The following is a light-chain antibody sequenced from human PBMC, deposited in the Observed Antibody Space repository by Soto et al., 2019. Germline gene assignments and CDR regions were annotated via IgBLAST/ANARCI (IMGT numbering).Light chain of an antibody. Sequence: QSALNQPASVSGSPGQSITISCTGTSSDVGGYNYVSWYQQHPGKAPKLMIYDVSNRPSGVSNRFSGSKSGNTASLTISGLQAEDEADYDCSSYTSISTLVFGGGTKVPV. V-gene: IGLV2-14*01. CDR3: SSYTSISTLV. CDR2: DVS. J-gene: IGLJ2*01. CDR1: SSDVGGYNY.